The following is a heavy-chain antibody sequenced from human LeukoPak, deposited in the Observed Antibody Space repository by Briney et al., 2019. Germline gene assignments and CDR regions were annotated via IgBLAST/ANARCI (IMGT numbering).Heavy chain of an antibody. D-gene: IGHD3-3*01. CDR2: INPSGGST. CDR1: GYTFTSYY. CDR3: AGTLDSIFQRIDP. J-gene: IGHJ5*02. V-gene: IGHV1-46*01. Sequence: GASVKVSCKASGYTFTSYYMHWVRQAPGQGLEWTGIINPSGGSTSYAQKFQGRVTMTRDTSTSTVYMELSSLRSEDTAVYYCAGTLDSIFQRIDPWGQGTLVTVSS.